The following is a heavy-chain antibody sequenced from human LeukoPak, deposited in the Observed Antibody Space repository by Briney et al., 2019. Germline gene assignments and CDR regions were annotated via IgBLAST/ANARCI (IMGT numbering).Heavy chain of an antibody. CDR3: FEGGYDDDY. D-gene: IGHD5-12*01. CDR2: INTNTGIP. CDR1: GYTFTSYA. J-gene: IGHJ4*02. Sequence: ASVKVSCKASGYTFTSYAMNWVRQAPGQGLEWMGWINTNTGIPTYAQGFTGRFVFSLDTSVSTAYLQISSLKAEDTAVYYCFEGGYDDDYWGQGTLVTVSS. V-gene: IGHV7-4-1*02.